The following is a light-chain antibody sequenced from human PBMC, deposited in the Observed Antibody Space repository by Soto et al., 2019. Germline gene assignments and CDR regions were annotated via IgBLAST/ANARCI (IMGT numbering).Light chain of an antibody. CDR2: HVS. J-gene: IGKJ2*01. V-gene: IGKV1-39*01. CDR3: QQSSTTVYT. Sequence: DIQMNQSPSSLSSSVGDRVTVCCRASQRIGSYLNWYQKRPGKAPTLLIYHVSTLQPGVPSRYSGSGSGTDFALPISGLQPEDFATYYCQQSSTTVYTFGQGTKLEIK. CDR1: QRIGSY.